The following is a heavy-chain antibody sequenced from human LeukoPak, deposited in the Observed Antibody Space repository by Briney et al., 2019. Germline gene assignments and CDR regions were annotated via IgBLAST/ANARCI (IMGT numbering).Heavy chain of an antibody. CDR3: VVQGGPFDY. J-gene: IGHJ4*01. D-gene: IGHD3-10*01. Sequence: PGGSLRLSCAASGFTFSNYAINWVRQAPGKGLEWVSAISGSGGSTYYADSVKGRFTISRDNSKNTLYLQMNSLRAEDTAVYYCVVQGGPFDYWGQEPWSPSPQ. CDR1: GFTFSNYA. V-gene: IGHV3-23*01. CDR2: ISGSGGST.